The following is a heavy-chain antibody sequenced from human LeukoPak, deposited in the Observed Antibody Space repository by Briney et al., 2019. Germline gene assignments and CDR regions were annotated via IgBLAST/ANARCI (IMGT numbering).Heavy chain of an antibody. CDR2: IYYSGST. CDR3: ARALTAGTTPFDI. CDR1: GGSISSSSYY. Sequence: NPSETLSLTCTVSGGSISSSSYYWGWIRQPPGKGLEWIGSIYYSGSTYYNPSLKSRVTISVDTSKNQFSLKLSSVTAADTAVYYCARALTAGTTPFDIWGQGTMVTVSS. D-gene: IGHD1-1*01. V-gene: IGHV4-39*01. J-gene: IGHJ3*02.